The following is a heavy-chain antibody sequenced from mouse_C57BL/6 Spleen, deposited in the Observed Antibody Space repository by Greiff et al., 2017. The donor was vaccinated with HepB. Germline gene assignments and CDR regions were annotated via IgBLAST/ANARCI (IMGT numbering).Heavy chain of an antibody. CDR2: ISSGSSTI. CDR3: ARPDYGRAMDY. CDR1: GFTFSDYG. J-gene: IGHJ4*01. D-gene: IGHD1-1*01. Sequence: DVMLVESGGGLVKPGGSLKLSCAASGFTFSDYGMHWVRQAPEKGLEWVAYISSGSSTIYYADTVKGRFTISRDNAKNTLFLQMTSLRSEDTAMYYCARPDYGRAMDYWGQGTSVTVSS. V-gene: IGHV5-17*01.